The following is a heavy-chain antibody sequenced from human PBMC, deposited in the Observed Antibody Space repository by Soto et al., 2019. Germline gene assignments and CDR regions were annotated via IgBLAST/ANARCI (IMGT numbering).Heavy chain of an antibody. Sequence: QVQLVQSGAEVKTPGSSVKVSCTASGDTFNFYTLSWVRQAPGQGLEWMGRIIPRLGMSKYAQKVQGRVTXXXDXSAGTGYMGWRSLTSRDPALYLWATNNSSGSAHFDHWGQGTLVSVSS. CDR3: ATNNSSGSAHFDH. CDR2: IIPRLGMS. V-gene: IGHV1-69*02. D-gene: IGHD3-10*01. J-gene: IGHJ4*02. CDR1: GDTFNFYT.